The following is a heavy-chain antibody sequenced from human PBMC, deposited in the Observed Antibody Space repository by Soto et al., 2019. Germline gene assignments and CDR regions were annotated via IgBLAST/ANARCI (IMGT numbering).Heavy chain of an antibody. CDR1: GYTFTGYY. D-gene: IGHD3-3*01. V-gene: IGHV1-2*04. Sequence: ASVKVSCKASGYTFTGYYMHWVRQAPGQGLEWMGWINPNSGGTNYAQKFQGWVTMTRDTSISTAYMELSSLRSEDTAVYYCARDSPYDFWSGYYISGYMDVWGKGATVTVSS. J-gene: IGHJ6*03. CDR3: ARDSPYDFWSGYYISGYMDV. CDR2: INPNSGGT.